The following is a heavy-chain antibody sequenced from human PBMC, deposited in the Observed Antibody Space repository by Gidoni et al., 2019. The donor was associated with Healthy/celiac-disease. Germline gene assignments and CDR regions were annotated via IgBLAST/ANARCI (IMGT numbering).Heavy chain of an antibody. Sequence: QVQLVQSGAEVKKPGASVTVSCKASGYTFTSYDINWVRQATGQGLEWMGWMNPNSGNTGYAQKFQGRVTMTRNTSISTAYMELSSLRSEDTAVYYCARGGAPTVWFLRPTHAFDIWGQGTMVTVSS. D-gene: IGHD3-10*01. J-gene: IGHJ3*02. CDR3: ARGGAPTVWFLRPTHAFDI. CDR1: GYTFTSYD. V-gene: IGHV1-8*01. CDR2: MNPNSGNT.